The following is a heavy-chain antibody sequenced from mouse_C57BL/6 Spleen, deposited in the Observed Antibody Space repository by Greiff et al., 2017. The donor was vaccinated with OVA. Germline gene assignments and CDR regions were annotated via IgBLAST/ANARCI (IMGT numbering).Heavy chain of an antibody. J-gene: IGHJ2*01. CDR1: GYTFTSYW. CDR3: AGRDYYDDDNFDY. Sequence: QVQLQQPGAELVKPGASVKMSCKASGYTFTSYWITWVKQRPGQGLEWIGDIYPGSGSTNYNEKFKSKATLTVDTSSSTAYMQLSSLTSEDSAVYYCAGRDYYDDDNFDYWGQGTTLTVSS. D-gene: IGHD2-4*01. CDR2: IYPGSGST. V-gene: IGHV1-55*01.